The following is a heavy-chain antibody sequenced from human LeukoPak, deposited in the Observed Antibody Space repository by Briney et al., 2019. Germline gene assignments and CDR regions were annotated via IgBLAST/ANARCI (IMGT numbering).Heavy chain of an antibody. V-gene: IGHV5-51*01. CDR1: GYSFTNYW. CDR3: ARSGAVSGYYYFDY. J-gene: IGHJ4*02. CDR2: IYPGDSDT. D-gene: IGHD6-19*01. Sequence: GESLKISCKGSGYSFTNYWIGWVRQMPGKGLEWMGIIYPGDSDTRYTPSFRGQVTISADKSISTAYLQWSSLKALDTAMYYCARSGAVSGYYYFDYWGQGTLVTVSS.